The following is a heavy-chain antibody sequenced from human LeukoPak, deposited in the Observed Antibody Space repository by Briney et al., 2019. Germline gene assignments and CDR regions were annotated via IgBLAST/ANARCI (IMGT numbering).Heavy chain of an antibody. CDR3: ARADSCSSTTCYLFDY. D-gene: IGHD2-2*01. CDR2: INSDGSST. V-gene: IGHV3-74*01. CDR1: GFTFSSYW. Sequence: GGSLRLSCAASGFTFSSYWMHWVRQAPGKGLVWVSRINSDGSSTSYADSVKGRFTISRDNAKNTLYLQMNSLRAEDTAVYYCARADSCSSTTCYLFDYWGQGTLVTVSS. J-gene: IGHJ4*02.